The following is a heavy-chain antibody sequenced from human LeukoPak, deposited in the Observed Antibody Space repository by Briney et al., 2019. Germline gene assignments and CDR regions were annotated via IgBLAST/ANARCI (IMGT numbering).Heavy chain of an antibody. J-gene: IGHJ6*03. CDR3: AKRELWATRDGYYYYYMDV. V-gene: IGHV3-23*01. CDR2: ISGSGGST. D-gene: IGHD1-7*01. Sequence: GGSLRLSCAASGFTFSSYAMSWVRQAPGKGLEWVSAISGSGGSTYYADSVKGRFTISRDNSKNTLYPQMNSLRAEDTAVYYCAKRELWATRDGYYYYYMDVWGKGTTVTVSS. CDR1: GFTFSSYA.